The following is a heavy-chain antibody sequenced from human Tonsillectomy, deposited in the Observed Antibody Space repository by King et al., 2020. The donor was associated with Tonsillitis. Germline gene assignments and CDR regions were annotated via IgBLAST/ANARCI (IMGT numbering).Heavy chain of an antibody. D-gene: IGHD5-12*01. V-gene: IGHV3-74*01. CDR1: GFTFSSYW. CDR2: SNSDGSST. J-gene: IGHJ3*02. Sequence: DVQLVESGGGLVQPGGTLRLSCAASGFTFSSYWMHWVRQAPGKGLVWVSRSNSDGSSTSYADSVKGRFTISRDNAKNTLYLQMNRLRAEDTAVYDCARDGTGYSGYDHDAFDIWGQGTMVTVSS. CDR3: ARDGTGYSGYDHDAFDI.